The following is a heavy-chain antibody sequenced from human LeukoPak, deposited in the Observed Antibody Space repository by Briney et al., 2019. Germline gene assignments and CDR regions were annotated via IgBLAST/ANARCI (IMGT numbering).Heavy chain of an antibody. CDR2: TRNKANSYTT. D-gene: IGHD2-2*01. V-gene: IGHV3-72*01. Sequence: PGGSLRLSCAASGFTFSDHYMDWVRQAPGKGLEWVGRTRNKANSYTTEYAASVKGRFTISRDDSKNSLYLQMNSLKTEDTAVYYCARLGYCSSTSCYRNAFDIWGQGTMVTVSS. CDR1: GFTFSDHY. J-gene: IGHJ3*02. CDR3: ARLGYCSSTSCYRNAFDI.